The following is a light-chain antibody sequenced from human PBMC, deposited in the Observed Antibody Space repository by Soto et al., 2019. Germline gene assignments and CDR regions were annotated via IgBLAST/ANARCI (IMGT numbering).Light chain of an antibody. Sequence: IVLTQSPGTLSLSPGERATLSCRASQSVSSSYLAWYQQKPGQAPRLLIYGASSRSTGIPDRFSGSGSGTDVTLTINRLEPEDFAVYYCQQYGSSSYTFGQGTKLEIK. J-gene: IGKJ2*01. V-gene: IGKV3-20*01. CDR2: GAS. CDR1: QSVSSSY. CDR3: QQYGSSSYT.